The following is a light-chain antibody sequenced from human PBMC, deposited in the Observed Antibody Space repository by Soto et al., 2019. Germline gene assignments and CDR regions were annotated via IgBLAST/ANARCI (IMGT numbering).Light chain of an antibody. J-gene: IGKJ1*01. V-gene: IGKV4-1*01. Sequence: DIVMTQSPDSLAVSLGERATINCKSSQRVLYSSSNKNYLAWYQQKPGQPPKLLIYWASTRESGVPDRFSGSGSGTDFTLTICSLQAEDVAVYYCQQYCSSPWTFGQGTKVEIK. CDR2: WAS. CDR1: QRVLYSSSNKNY. CDR3: QQYCSSPWT.